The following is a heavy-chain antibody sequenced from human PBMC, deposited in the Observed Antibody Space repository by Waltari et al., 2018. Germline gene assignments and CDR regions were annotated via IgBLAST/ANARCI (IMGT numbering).Heavy chain of an antibody. CDR2: ISGIGGST. CDR1: GFTFSSYA. V-gene: IGHV3-23*01. Sequence: EVQLLESGGGLVQPWGSLRLSCAASGFTFSSYAMSWVRQAPGKGPGLVSAISGIGGSTYYADSVKGRFTISRDKSKNTLYLQMNSLKTEDTAVYYCTTEDMIAAAGIDYWGQGTLVTVSS. J-gene: IGHJ4*02. D-gene: IGHD6-13*01. CDR3: TTEDMIAAAGIDY.